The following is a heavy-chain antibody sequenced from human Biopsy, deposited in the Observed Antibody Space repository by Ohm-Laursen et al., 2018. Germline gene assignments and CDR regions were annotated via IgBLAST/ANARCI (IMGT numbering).Heavy chain of an antibody. CDR2: INQAGTT. V-gene: IGHV4-34*08. D-gene: IGHD2-15*01. J-gene: IGHJ4*02. Sequence: SETLSLTCVVFGRTFSDYRWTWIRQPPGKGLEWIGQINQAGTTNYNPSLKSRVSISADASKYEFSLGLTSVTAADTAVYLCGNEVHGRDYWGLGAQVTVSS. CDR1: GRTFSDYR. CDR3: GNEVHGRDY.